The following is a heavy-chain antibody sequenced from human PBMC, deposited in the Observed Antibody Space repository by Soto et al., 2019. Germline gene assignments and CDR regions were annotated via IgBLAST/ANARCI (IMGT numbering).Heavy chain of an antibody. J-gene: IGHJ5*02. Sequence: SQTLSLTFAVSGDSVSSNTFAWNCISQSPSRGLEWLGRSYYRSKWYNDYAVSVKSRITINPDTSKNQFSLQLNSVTPEDTAVYYCAREKWAAAGGINWFDPWGQGTLVTVSS. V-gene: IGHV6-1*01. CDR2: SYYRSKWYN. D-gene: IGHD6-13*01. CDR3: AREKWAAAGGINWFDP. CDR1: GDSVSSNTFA.